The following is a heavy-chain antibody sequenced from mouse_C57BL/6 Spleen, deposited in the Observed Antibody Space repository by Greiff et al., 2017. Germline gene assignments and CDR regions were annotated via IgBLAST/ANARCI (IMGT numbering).Heavy chain of an antibody. Sequence: VKLQQSGAELVRPGTSVKVSCKASGYAFTNYLIEWVKQRPGQGLEWIGVINPGSGGTNYNEKFKGKATLTADKSSSTAYMQLSSLTSEDSAVXFCARSGSNYWYFDVWGTAATVPVS. J-gene: IGHJ1*03. V-gene: IGHV1-54*01. CDR3: ARSGSNYWYFDV. CDR1: GYAFTNYL. CDR2: INPGSGGT. D-gene: IGHD4-1*01.